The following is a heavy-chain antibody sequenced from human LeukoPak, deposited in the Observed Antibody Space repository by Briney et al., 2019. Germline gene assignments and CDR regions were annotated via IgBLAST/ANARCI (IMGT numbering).Heavy chain of an antibody. CDR3: ARGKDRTSSSFDY. V-gene: IGHV4-30-4*01. CDR2: IYYSGST. CDR1: GGSISSGDYY. D-gene: IGHD2-15*01. J-gene: IGHJ4*02. Sequence: SQTLSLTCTVSGGSISSGDYYWSWIRQPPGKGLEWIGYIYYSGSTYYNPSLKSRVTISVDTSKNQFPLKLSSVTAADTAVYYCARGKDRTSSSFDYWGQGTLVTVSS.